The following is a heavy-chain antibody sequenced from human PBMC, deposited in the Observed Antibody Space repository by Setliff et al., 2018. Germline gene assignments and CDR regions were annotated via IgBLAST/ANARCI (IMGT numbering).Heavy chain of an antibody. CDR3: ASRNSDGGPEYFQH. D-gene: IGHD1-26*01. Sequence: SETLSLTCTVSDGSLSTYYWSWIRQPPGKGLEFIGYVYYSGTANFNPSLKSRVTMSVDASKNQISLKLMSVTAADTAVYYCASRNSDGGPEYFQHWGQGALVTVSS. CDR2: VYYSGTA. V-gene: IGHV4-59*12. CDR1: DGSLSTYY. J-gene: IGHJ1*01.